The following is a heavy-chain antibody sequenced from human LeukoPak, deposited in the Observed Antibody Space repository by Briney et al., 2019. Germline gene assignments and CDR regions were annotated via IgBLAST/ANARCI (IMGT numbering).Heavy chain of an antibody. V-gene: IGHV4-59*08. D-gene: IGHD3-10*01. CDR3: ARHARAGWFGELAPIDY. Sequence: SETLSLTCTVSGGSISSYYWSWIRQPPGKGLEWIGYIYYSGSTNYNPSLKSRVTISVDTSKNQFSLKLSSVTAADTAVYYCARHARAGWFGELAPIDYWGQGTLVTVSS. CDR2: IYYSGST. CDR1: GGSISSYY. J-gene: IGHJ4*02.